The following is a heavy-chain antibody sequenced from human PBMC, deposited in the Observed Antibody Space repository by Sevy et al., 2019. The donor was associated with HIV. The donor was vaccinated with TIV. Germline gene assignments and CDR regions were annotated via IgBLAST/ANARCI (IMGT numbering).Heavy chain of an antibody. V-gene: IGHV3-74*01. D-gene: IGHD4-17*01. CDR1: GFPLSSYW. CDR3: ARDLEFYDYGDYGPAFMPDY. Sequence: GGSLRLSCAASGFPLSSYWMHWVRQVPGKGLVWVSRINSDGGTTNYADSVKGRFTISRDNAQNTLYLQMNSLRAEDTAVYYCARDLEFYDYGDYGPAFMPDYWGQGTLVTVSS. CDR2: INSDGGTT. J-gene: IGHJ4*02.